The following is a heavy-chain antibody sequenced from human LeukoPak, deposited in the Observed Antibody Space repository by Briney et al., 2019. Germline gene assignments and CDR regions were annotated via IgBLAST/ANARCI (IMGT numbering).Heavy chain of an antibody. CDR2: INPNSGGT. V-gene: IGHV1-2*02. CDR1: GYTFTGYY. CDR3: ARGLESVVTAILFDY. Sequence: GASVKVSCKASGYTFTGYYMHWVRQAPGQGLEWMEWINPNSGGTNYAQKFQGRVTMTRDTSISTAYMELSRLRSDDTAVYYCARGLESVVTAILFDYWGQGTLVTVSS. D-gene: IGHD2-21*02. J-gene: IGHJ4*02.